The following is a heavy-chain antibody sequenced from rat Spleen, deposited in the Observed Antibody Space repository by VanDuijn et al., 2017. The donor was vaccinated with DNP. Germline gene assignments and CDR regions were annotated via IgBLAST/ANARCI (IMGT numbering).Heavy chain of an antibody. Sequence: EVQLVESGGGPVQPGRSLKLSCVASGFIFSNYWMTWIRQAPGKGLEWVASISSAGDNTYYSDSVRGRFSLSRDNAKSILYLQVNSLRSEDTATYYCTRENYYDGSYYGMDAWGQGASVTVSS. CDR3: TRENYYDGSYYGMDA. V-gene: IGHV5-31*01. CDR2: ISSAGDNT. D-gene: IGHD1-12*02. J-gene: IGHJ4*01. CDR1: GFIFSNYW.